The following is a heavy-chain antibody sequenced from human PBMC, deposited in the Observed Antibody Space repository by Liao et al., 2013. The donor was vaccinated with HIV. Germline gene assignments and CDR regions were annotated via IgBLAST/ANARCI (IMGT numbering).Heavy chain of an antibody. V-gene: IGHV4-4*07. CDR1: DVSVSDYY. CDR3: ARENVSGERRRFDY. D-gene: IGHD3-10*01. J-gene: IGHJ4*02. Sequence: VQLQESGPGLVKPSETLSLTCTVSDVSVSDYYWSWIRQPAGRGLEWIGRVHYNGRTYYSPSLRSRISISIDTSRNQLSLQLTSVTAADSAVYYCARENVSGERRRFDYWGQGSLVTVSS. CDR2: VHYNGRT.